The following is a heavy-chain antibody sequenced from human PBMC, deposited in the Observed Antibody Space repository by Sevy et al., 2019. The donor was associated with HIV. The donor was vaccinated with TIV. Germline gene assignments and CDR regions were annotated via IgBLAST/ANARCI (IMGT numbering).Heavy chain of an antibody. CDR3: ARGGSAVTGTTFVLAFDI. V-gene: IGHV6-1*01. CDR1: GDSVSGHSAA. CDR2: TYYRSKWYT. J-gene: IGHJ3*02. D-gene: IGHD1-20*01. Sequence: KQSQTLSLTCAISGDSVSGHSAAWNWIRQSPSRGLEWLGRTYYRSKWYTDFVVSVKSRITINPDTSKNQFSLHLNSVTPEDTAMYYCARGGSAVTGTTFVLAFDIWGQGTMVTVSS.